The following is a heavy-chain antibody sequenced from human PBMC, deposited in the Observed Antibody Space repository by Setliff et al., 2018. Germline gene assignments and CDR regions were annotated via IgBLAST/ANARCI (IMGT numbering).Heavy chain of an antibody. J-gene: IGHJ4*02. D-gene: IGHD3-3*01. CDR2: VSVSGDNT. Sequence: PGGSLRLSCAASGLTFNSYAMSWVRQAPGKGLEWVSTVSVSGDNTYYTDSVKGRFTTSRDNSKNTRSLQMSSLRTEDTAIYFCAGQGPIFGSGIIPGFDQWGQGTLVTVSS. CDR3: AGQGPIFGSGIIPGFDQ. V-gene: IGHV3-23*01. CDR1: GLTFNSYA.